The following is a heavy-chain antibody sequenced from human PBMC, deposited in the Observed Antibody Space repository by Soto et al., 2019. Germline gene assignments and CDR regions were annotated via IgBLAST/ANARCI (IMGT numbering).Heavy chain of an antibody. V-gene: IGHV1-8*01. CDR1: GYSFSDYD. Sequence: QVQLVQSGAEVKKPGASVKVSCKASGYSFSDYDINWVRQATGQGPEWMGWMNPNSGNTGYAQQFQGRVTMNRNTSINTAYMELSSLGSEDTAVYYCARDNRYNWNDEGWFDPWGQGTLVTVSS. CDR2: MNPNSGNT. CDR3: ARDNRYNWNDEGWFDP. D-gene: IGHD1-20*01. J-gene: IGHJ5*02.